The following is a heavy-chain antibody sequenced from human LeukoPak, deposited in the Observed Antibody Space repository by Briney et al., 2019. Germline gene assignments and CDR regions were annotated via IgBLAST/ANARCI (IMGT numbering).Heavy chain of an antibody. CDR3: AVEDNTIFEVALVH. D-gene: IGHD3-3*01. V-gene: IGHV6-1*01. J-gene: IGHJ4*02. Sequence: SQTLSLTCAISGDSVSSNTAAWTWIRQSPSRGLEWLGRIYYRSKWYNDYAVSVKSRMTINPDTSKNQFSLLLNTVIPEDTAVYYCAVEDNTIFEVALVHWGQGTLVTVSS. CDR2: IYYRSKWYN. CDR1: GDSVSSNTAA.